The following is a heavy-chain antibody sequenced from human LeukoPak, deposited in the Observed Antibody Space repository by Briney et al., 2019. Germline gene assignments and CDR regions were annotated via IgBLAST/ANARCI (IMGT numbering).Heavy chain of an antibody. CDR1: GFTFSSYA. D-gene: IGHD4-17*01. CDR2: ISTSGDGT. CDR3: AKLVAMSTATTGNAFDI. V-gene: IGHV3-23*01. Sequence: GGSLRLSCAASGFTFSSYAMSWVRQAPGKGLEWGSAISTSGDGTYYADAVKGRFTISRDNSRKTLYLAMNNLRAEDTALYYCAKLVAMSTATTGNAFDIWGQGTVVAVSS. J-gene: IGHJ3*02.